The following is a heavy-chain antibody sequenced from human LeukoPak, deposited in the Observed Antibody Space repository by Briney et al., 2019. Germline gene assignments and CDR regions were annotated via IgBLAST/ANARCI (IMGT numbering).Heavy chain of an antibody. CDR1: GYTFTGYY. CDR3: ARESGSDSYLGY. J-gene: IGHJ4*02. Sequence: ASVKVSCKASGYTFTGYYMHWLRQAPGQGLEWMGWINPNSGGTNYAQKFQGRVTMTRDTSISTAYMELSRLRSDDTAVYYCARESGSDSYLGYWGQGTLVTVSS. V-gene: IGHV1-2*02. CDR2: INPNSGGT. D-gene: IGHD1-26*01.